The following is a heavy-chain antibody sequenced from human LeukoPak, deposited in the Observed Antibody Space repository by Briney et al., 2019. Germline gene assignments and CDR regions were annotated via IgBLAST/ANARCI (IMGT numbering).Heavy chain of an antibody. V-gene: IGHV3-30-3*01. D-gene: IGHD6-19*01. Sequence: GGSLRLSCAASGFTFSNYAMHWVRQAPGKGLEWVAVISYDGSNKYYADSVKGRFTIPRDNSQNTLYLQMNSLRAEDTAVYYCARPYSSGWFSSFDYWGQGTLVTVSS. CDR1: GFTFSNYA. CDR2: ISYDGSNK. J-gene: IGHJ4*02. CDR3: ARPYSSGWFSSFDY.